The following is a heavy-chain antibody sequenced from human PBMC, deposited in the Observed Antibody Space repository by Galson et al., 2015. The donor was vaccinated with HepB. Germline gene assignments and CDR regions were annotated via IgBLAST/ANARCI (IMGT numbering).Heavy chain of an antibody. V-gene: IGHV1-8*01. J-gene: IGHJ6*02. CDR3: ARGLRFLEWLLLPLYYGMDV. CDR1: GYTFTSYD. D-gene: IGHD3-3*01. CDR2: MNPNSGNT. Sequence: SVKVSCKASGYTFTSYDINWVRQATGQGLEWMGWMNPNSGNTGYAQKFQGRVTMTRNTSISTAYMELSSLRSEDTAVYYCARGLRFLEWLLLPLYYGMDVWGHGTTVTVSS.